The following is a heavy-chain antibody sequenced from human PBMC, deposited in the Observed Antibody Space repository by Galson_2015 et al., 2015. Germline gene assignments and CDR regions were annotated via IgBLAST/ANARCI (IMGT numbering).Heavy chain of an antibody. CDR2: IYYSGST. CDR3: AKLHYGDYVANWFDP. J-gene: IGHJ5*02. Sequence: IGSIYYSGSTYYNPSLKSRVTISVDTSKNQFSLKLSSVTAADTAVYYCAKLHYGDYVANWFDPWGQGTLVTVSS. D-gene: IGHD4-17*01. V-gene: IGHV4-30-2*03.